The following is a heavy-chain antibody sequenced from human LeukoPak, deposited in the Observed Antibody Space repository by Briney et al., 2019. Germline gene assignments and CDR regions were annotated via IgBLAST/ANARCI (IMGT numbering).Heavy chain of an antibody. CDR3: AKEGTYYYGSGSSRAYYFDY. D-gene: IGHD3-10*01. CDR1: GFTFSSYA. V-gene: IGHV3-23*01. J-gene: IGHJ4*02. Sequence: PGGSLRLSCAASGFTFSSYAMSWVRQAPGKGLEWVSAISGSGGSTYYADSVKGRFTISRDNSKNTLYLQMNSLRAEDTAVYYCAKEGTYYYGSGSSRAYYFDYWGQGTLVTVSS. CDR2: ISGSGGST.